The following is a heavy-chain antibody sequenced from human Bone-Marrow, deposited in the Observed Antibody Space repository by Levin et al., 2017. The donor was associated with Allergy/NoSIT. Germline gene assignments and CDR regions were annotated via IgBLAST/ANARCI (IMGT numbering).Heavy chain of an antibody. V-gene: IGHV4-4*07. CDR2: IYTNGTT. D-gene: IGHD2-15*01. Sequence: GSLRLSCTVSGGSISSYYWSWIRQSAGKRLEWIGHIYTNGTTQYSPSLKSRVTMSVDTFKHQFSLRLSSATAADTAIYFCAREGVLSFGAYYGLDVWGQGTTVTVSS. J-gene: IGHJ6*02. CDR3: AREGVLSFGAYYGLDV. CDR1: GGSISSYY.